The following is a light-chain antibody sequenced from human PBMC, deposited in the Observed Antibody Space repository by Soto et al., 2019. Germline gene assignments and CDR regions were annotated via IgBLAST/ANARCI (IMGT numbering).Light chain of an antibody. J-gene: IGKJ5*01. CDR2: GAS. CDR1: QSVSRN. V-gene: IGKV3-15*01. CDR3: QQYNNGGIT. Sequence: ETVMTQSPSTLSVSPGDGATLSCRASQSVSRNLAWYQQRPGQAPRLPIYGASTRASGIPARFSGGGSGTEFTLTISSLQSEDFAVYYCQQYNNGGITFGQGTRLEIK.